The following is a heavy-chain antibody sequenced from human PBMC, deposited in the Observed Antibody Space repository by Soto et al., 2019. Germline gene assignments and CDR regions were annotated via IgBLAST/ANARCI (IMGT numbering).Heavy chain of an antibody. V-gene: IGHV3-53*01. D-gene: IGHD4-4*01. CDR2: IYSAGST. J-gene: IGHJ3*02. CDR1: GLPVSSSY. Sequence: GGSLRLSCAASGLPVSSSYISWVRQAPGKGLQWVSVIYSAGSTYYANSVKGRFTISRDISTNMVYLQMSSLTDEDTAVYYCARAKGNSGAFDIWGQGTMVTVSS. CDR3: ARAKGNSGAFDI.